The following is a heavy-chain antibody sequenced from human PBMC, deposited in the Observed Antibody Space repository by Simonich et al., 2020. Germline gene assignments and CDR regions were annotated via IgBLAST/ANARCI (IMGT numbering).Heavy chain of an antibody. CDR1: GFTFSSYG. V-gene: IGHV3-33*01. J-gene: IGHJ5*02. Sequence: QVQLVESGGGVVQPGRSLRLSCAASGFTFSSYGMHWVRQAPGKRLEWVAVIWYDRSNKYYADPVKGRFTISRDNSKNTLYLQMNSLRAEDTAVYYCARAYSSSWYNWFDPWGQGTLVTVSS. D-gene: IGHD6-13*01. CDR3: ARAYSSSWYNWFDP. CDR2: IWYDRSNK.